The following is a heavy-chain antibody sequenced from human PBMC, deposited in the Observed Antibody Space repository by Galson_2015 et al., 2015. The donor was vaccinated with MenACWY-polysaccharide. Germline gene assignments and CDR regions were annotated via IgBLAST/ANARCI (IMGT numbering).Heavy chain of an antibody. Sequence: IRTNADGGATNYAASVRGRFTISRDDSRSIAYLGMNSLITEDTAVYFCTRDRPLDYWGQGTLVSVSS. CDR3: TRDRPLDY. J-gene: IGHJ4*02. CDR2: IRTNADGGAT. V-gene: IGHV3-49*02.